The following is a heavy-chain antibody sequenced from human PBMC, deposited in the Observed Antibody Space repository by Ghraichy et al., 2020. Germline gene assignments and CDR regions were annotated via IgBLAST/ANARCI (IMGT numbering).Heavy chain of an antibody. J-gene: IGHJ5*02. D-gene: IGHD1-26*01. CDR1: GYTFTSYG. V-gene: IGHV1-18*04. Sequence: ASVKVSCKASGYTFTSYGISWVRQAPGQGLEWMGWISAYNGNTNYAQKLQGRVTMTTDTSTSTAYMELRSLRSDDTAVYYCARDFSGSYEGNWFDPWGQGTLVTVSS. CDR2: ISAYNGNT. CDR3: ARDFSGSYEGNWFDP.